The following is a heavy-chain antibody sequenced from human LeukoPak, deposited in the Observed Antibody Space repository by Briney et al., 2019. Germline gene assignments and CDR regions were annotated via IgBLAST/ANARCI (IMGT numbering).Heavy chain of an antibody. J-gene: IGHJ4*02. CDR3: ARVGETDYDFWSGYNY. Sequence: ASVKVSCKASGYAFTGYYMHWVRQAPGQGLEWMGWINPNSGGTNYAQKFQGRVTMTRDTSISTAYMELSRLRSDDTAVYYCARVGETDYDFWSGYNYWGQGTLVTVSS. CDR2: INPNSGGT. CDR1: GYAFTGYY. D-gene: IGHD3-3*01. V-gene: IGHV1-2*02.